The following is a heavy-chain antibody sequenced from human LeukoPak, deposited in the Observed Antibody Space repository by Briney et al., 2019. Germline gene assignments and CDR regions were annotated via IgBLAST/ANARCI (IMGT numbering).Heavy chain of an antibody. V-gene: IGHV4-59*01. D-gene: IGHD3-10*01. Sequence: SETLSLTCTVSGGSISSYYWSWIRQPPGKGLEWIGYIYYSGRTNYNPSLKSRVTISVDTSKNQFSLKLSSVTAADTAVYYCAREDYGSGSYFDYWGQGTLVTVSS. CDR2: IYYSGRT. J-gene: IGHJ4*02. CDR3: AREDYGSGSYFDY. CDR1: GGSISSYY.